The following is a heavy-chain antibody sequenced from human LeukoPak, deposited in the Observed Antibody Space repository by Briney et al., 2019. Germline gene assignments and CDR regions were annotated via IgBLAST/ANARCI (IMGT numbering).Heavy chain of an antibody. V-gene: IGHV5-51*01. D-gene: IGHD4-17*01. CDR3: ARQGPTVTLDY. J-gene: IGHJ4*02. CDR2: INPGDSDT. Sequence: GESLKISCKVSGYSITSYWIGWVRPMPGKGLEWMAIINPGDSDTRYRPSFQGQVTISVDKSISTAYLQWSSLQASDTAMYYCARQGPTVTLDYWGQGTLVTVSS. CDR1: GYSITSYW.